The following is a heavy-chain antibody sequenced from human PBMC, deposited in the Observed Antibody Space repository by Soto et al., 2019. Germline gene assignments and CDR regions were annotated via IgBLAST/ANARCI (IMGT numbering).Heavy chain of an antibody. J-gene: IGHJ5*02. CDR2: TYYRSKWYN. CDR3: ARSYTVYSSSSRSISPPTYNWFDP. D-gene: IGHD6-6*01. V-gene: IGHV6-1*01. Sequence: PSQTLSLTCAISGDSVSSNSAAWNWIRQSPSRGLEWLGRTYYRSKWYNDYAVSVKSRITINPDTSKNQFSLQLNSVTPEDTAVYYCARSYTVYSSSSRSISPPTYNWFDPWGQGTLVTVSS. CDR1: GDSVSSNSAA.